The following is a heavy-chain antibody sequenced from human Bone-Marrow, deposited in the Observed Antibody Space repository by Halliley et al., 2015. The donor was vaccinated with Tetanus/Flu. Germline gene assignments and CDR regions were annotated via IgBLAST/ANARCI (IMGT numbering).Heavy chain of an antibody. D-gene: IGHD1-26*01. CDR3: ARERRAGSGSYAI. Sequence: LGRTYYRSKWYNDYAASVKSRITIDADTSKTQVSLQLKSVTPDDTAVFYCARERRAGSGSYAIWGQGTLVTVSS. V-gene: IGHV6-1*01. J-gene: IGHJ4*02. CDR2: TYYRSKWYN.